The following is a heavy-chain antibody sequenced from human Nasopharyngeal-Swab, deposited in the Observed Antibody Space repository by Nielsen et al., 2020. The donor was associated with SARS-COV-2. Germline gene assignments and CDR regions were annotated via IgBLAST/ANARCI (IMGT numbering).Heavy chain of an antibody. CDR1: GFTFTSSA. D-gene: IGHD6-6*01. V-gene: IGHV1-58*01. CDR3: AAAKAARQGYYYYGMDV. J-gene: IGHJ6*02. Sequence: SVKVSCKASGFTFTSSAVQWVRQARGQRLEWIGRIVVGSGNTNYAQKFQERVTITRDMSTSTAYMELSSLRSEDTAVYYCAAAKAARQGYYYYGMDVWGQGTTVTVSS. CDR2: IVVGSGNT.